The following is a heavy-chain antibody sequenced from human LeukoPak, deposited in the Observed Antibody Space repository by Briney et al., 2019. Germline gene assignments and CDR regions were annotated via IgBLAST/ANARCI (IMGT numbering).Heavy chain of an antibody. CDR2: IYYSGST. D-gene: IGHD2-2*01. CDR1: GDSINIYY. J-gene: IGHJ4*02. CDR3: ARQVPYTSRPDY. V-gene: IGHV4-59*08. Sequence: SETLSLTCTVSGDSINIYYWTWIRQPPGKGLEWIGYIYYSGSTNYNPSLKSRVTISVDTSKNQFSLRLDSVTAADTAVYYCARQVPYTSRPDYWGQGTLVTVSS.